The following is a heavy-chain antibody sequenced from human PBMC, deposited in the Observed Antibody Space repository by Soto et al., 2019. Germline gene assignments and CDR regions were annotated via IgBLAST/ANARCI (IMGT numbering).Heavy chain of an antibody. CDR3: VRAAEETARTPTPWPV. CDR1: GGSISSSHW. J-gene: IGHJ6*04. Sequence: QVHLQESGPGLVNPSGTLTLTCAVSGGSISSSHWWGWVRQAPGKRLEWIGEIYHSGSTNYNPFLKRRITLSVDKTNNQFSGNLRAVTAAERAVYYIVRAAEETARTPTPWPVWGSGPMVTASS. CDR2: IYHSGST. D-gene: IGHD2-15*01. V-gene: IGHV4-4*02.